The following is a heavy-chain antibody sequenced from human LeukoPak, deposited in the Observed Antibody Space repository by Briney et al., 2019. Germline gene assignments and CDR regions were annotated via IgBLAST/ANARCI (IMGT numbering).Heavy chain of an antibody. D-gene: IGHD2-15*01. CDR2: INPNSRGT. CDR3: ARGGALPPFGYCSGGSCPGDAVDI. J-gene: IGHJ3*02. Sequence: ASVKVSCKASGYTFTGYYMHWVRQAPGQGLEWMGWINPNSRGTNYAQKFQGRVTMTRDTSISTAYMELSRLRSDDTAVYYCARGGALPPFGYCSGGSCPGDAVDIWGQGTMVTVSS. V-gene: IGHV1-2*02. CDR1: GYTFTGYY.